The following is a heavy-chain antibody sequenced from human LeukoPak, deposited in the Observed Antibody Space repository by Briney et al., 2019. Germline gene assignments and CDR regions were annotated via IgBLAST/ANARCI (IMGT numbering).Heavy chain of an antibody. D-gene: IGHD3-22*01. CDR3: TTDLTYYYDSSGYYPPYR. Sequence: GGSLRLSCAASGFTFSNYGMHWVRQAPGKGLEWVGRIKSKTDGGTTDYAAPVKGRFTISRDDSKNTLYLQMNSLKTEDTAVYYCTTDLTYYYDSSGYYPPYRWGQGTLVTVSS. CDR2: IKSKTDGGTT. CDR1: GFTFSNYG. V-gene: IGHV3-15*01. J-gene: IGHJ4*02.